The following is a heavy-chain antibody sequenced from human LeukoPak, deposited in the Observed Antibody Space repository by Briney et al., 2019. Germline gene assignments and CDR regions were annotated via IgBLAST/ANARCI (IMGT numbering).Heavy chain of an antibody. V-gene: IGHV1-18*01. CDR1: GYTFTSYG. D-gene: IGHD3-3*01. CDR3: ARGPSDFWSGYYFGY. J-gene: IGHJ4*02. Sequence: ASVTVSCKASGYTFTSYGISWVRQAPGQGLEWMGWISAYNGNTNYAQKLQGRVTMTTDTSTSTAYMELRSLRSDDTAVYYCARGPSDFWSGYYFGYWGQGTLVTVSS. CDR2: ISAYNGNT.